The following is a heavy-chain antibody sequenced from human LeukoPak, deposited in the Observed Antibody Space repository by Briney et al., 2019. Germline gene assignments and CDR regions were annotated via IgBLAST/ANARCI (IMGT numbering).Heavy chain of an antibody. V-gene: IGHV3-74*01. CDR1: GFTFSSYW. J-gene: IGHJ5*02. CDR3: ARVAIVVVSAAISWFDR. CDR2: ISDGSST. D-gene: IGHD2-2*01. Sequence: GGSLRLSCAASGFTFSSYWMHWVRQAPGKGLVWVSRISDGSSTSYADSVKGRFTISRDNAKNTLYLQMNSLRAEDTAVYYCARVAIVVVSAAISWFDRWGQGTMVTVSS.